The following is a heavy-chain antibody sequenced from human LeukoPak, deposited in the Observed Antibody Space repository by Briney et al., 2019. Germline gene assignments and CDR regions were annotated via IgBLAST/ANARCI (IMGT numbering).Heavy chain of an antibody. D-gene: IGHD5-18*01. CDR2: ISSSSSYI. CDR3: ASHEYSYGSFDY. J-gene: IGHJ4*02. CDR1: GFTFSDYY. Sequence: GGSLRLSCAASGFTFSDYYMSWIRQAPGKGLEWVSSISSSSSYIYYADSVKGRFTISRDNAKNSLYLQMNSLRAEDTAVYYCASHEYSYGSFDYWGQGTLVTVSS. V-gene: IGHV3-11*06.